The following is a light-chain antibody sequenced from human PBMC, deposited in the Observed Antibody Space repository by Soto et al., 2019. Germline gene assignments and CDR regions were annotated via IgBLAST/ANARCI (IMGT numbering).Light chain of an antibody. V-gene: IGKV3-15*01. CDR2: EAS. J-gene: IGKJ3*01. CDR1: QSVRSN. Sequence: EIVMTQSPGTLSVSPGERATLSCRASQSVRSNLAWYQQKPGQAPRLLIYEASTRATGIPARFSGSGSGTEFTLTISSLQSEDFAVSHCQQYNNWPPFTLGPGTKVDIK. CDR3: QQYNNWPPFT.